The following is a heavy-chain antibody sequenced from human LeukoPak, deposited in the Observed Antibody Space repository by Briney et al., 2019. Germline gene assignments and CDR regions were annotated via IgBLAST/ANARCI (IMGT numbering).Heavy chain of an antibody. CDR1: GGTSSSYA. Sequence: PGASVKVSCKASGGTSSSYAISWVRQAPGQGLEWMGGIIPIFGTANYAQKFQGRVTITADESTSTAYMELSSLRSEDTAVYYCARVSFPARNWFDPWGQGTLVTVSS. CDR2: IIPIFGTA. J-gene: IGHJ5*02. V-gene: IGHV1-69*13. CDR3: ARVSFPARNWFDP.